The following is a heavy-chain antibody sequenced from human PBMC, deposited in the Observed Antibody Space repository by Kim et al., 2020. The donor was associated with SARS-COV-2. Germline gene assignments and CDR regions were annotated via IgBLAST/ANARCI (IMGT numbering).Heavy chain of an antibody. CDR3: ARQTYYDFWSGPRNWFDP. Sequence: SETLSLTCTVSGGSISSSSYYWGWIRQPPGKGLEWIGSIYYSGSTYYNPSLKSRVTISVDTSKNQFSLKLSSVTAADTAVYYCARQTYYDFWSGPRNWFDPWGQGTLVTVSS. V-gene: IGHV4-39*01. CDR1: GGSISSSSYY. J-gene: IGHJ5*02. D-gene: IGHD3-3*01. CDR2: IYYSGST.